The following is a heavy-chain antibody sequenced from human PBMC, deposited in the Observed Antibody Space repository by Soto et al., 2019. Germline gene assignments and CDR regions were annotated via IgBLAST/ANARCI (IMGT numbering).Heavy chain of an antibody. CDR3: ARNGAGATIYYYYGMDV. J-gene: IGHJ6*02. CDR1: GYTFTSYD. CDR2: RNPNSGNT. D-gene: IGHD1-26*01. V-gene: IGHV1-8*01. Sequence: QVQLVQSGAEVKKPGASVKVSCKASGYTFTSYDINWVRQATGQGLEWMGWRNPNSGNTGYAQKFQGRVTMTRNTSISTAYMELSSLRSEDTAVYYCARNGAGATIYYYYGMDVWGQGTTVTVSS.